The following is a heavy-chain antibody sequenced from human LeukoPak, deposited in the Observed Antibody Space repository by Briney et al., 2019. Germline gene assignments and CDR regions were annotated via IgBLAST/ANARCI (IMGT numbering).Heavy chain of an antibody. D-gene: IGHD3-16*01. J-gene: IGHJ1*01. CDR1: GFTFSSYA. V-gene: IGHV3-30*04. Sequence: GGSLRLSCAASGFTFSSYAMHWVRQAPGKGLEWVAVISYDGSNKHYADSVKGRFTISRDNSKNTLYLQMNSLRAEDTAVYSCAKDDDWGRYKHWGQGTLVTVSS. CDR3: AKDDDWGRYKH. CDR2: ISYDGSNK.